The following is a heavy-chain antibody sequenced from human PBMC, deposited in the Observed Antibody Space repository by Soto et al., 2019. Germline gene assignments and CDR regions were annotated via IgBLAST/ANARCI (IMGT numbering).Heavy chain of an antibody. J-gene: IGHJ4*01. V-gene: IGHV1-46*01. CDR3: ARGAGDY. CDR1: GYTFTSYY. Sequence: QVQLVQSGAEVKKPGASVKVSCKTSGYTFTSYYIHWVRQAPGQGLEWMGIISPGGGSTTYAQKFQGRITMTRDTSTNTVYMELSSLRYDDTAVFYCARGAGDYWGHGTLVTVSS. CDR2: ISPGGGST.